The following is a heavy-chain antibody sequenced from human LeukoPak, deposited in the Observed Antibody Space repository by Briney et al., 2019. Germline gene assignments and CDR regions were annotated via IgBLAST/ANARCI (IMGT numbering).Heavy chain of an antibody. CDR3: ARHCSSTSCYGFFNY. D-gene: IGHD2-2*01. CDR1: GYIFTSFG. J-gene: IGHJ4*02. CDR2: ISAYNGNT. V-gene: IGHV1-18*01. Sequence: ASVKVSCKTSGYIFTSFGITWVRQAPGQGLEWMGWISAYNGNTNYAQKLQGRVTMTTDTSTSTAYMELRSLRSDDTAVYYCARHCSSTSCYGFFNYWGQGTLVTVSS.